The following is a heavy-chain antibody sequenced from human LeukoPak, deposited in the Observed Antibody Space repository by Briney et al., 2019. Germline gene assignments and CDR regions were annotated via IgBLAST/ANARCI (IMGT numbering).Heavy chain of an antibody. CDR3: AREVMSNYGGNSGAFDI. Sequence: PGGSLRLSCAASGFTFAGYAMSWVRQAPGKGLEWVSAISGSGGRTYYPDSVKGRFTISRDNSKNTPYLQMNSLRAEDTAVYYCAREVMSNYGGNSGAFDIWGQGTMVTVSS. CDR1: GFTFAGYA. J-gene: IGHJ3*02. D-gene: IGHD4-17*01. V-gene: IGHV3-23*01. CDR2: ISGSGGRT.